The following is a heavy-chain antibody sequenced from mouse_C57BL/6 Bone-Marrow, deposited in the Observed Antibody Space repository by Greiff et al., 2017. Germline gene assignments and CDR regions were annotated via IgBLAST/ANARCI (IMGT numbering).Heavy chain of an antibody. CDR3: ARENYHWYFDV. Sequence: VQLLQSGPELVKPGASVKIPCKASGYTFTDYNMDWVKQSHGKSLEWIGAINPNNGGTIYNQKFKGKATLTVDKSSSTAYMELRSLTSEDTAVYYCARENYHWYFDVWGTGTTVTVSS. D-gene: IGHD1-1*01. J-gene: IGHJ1*03. V-gene: IGHV1-18*01. CDR2: INPNNGGT. CDR1: GYTFTDYN.